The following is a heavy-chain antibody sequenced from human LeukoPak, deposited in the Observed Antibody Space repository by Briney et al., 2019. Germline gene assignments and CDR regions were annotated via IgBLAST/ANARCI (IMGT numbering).Heavy chain of an antibody. J-gene: IGHJ6*03. V-gene: IGHV3-7*03. CDR1: GFTFSSYW. Sequence: QPGGSLRLSCAASGFTFSSYWMSWVRQAPGKGLEWVANIKQDGSEKYYVDSVKGRFTISRDNAKNSLYLQMNSLRAEDTAVYYCAKDASTNLEYSSSSSWFVMSTSYYYYYMDVWGKGTTVTVSS. CDR3: AKDASTNLEYSSSSSWFVMSTSYYYYYMDV. D-gene: IGHD6-6*01. CDR2: IKQDGSEK.